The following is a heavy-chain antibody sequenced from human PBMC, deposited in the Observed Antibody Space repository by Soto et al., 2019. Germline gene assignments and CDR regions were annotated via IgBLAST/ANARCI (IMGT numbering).Heavy chain of an antibody. J-gene: IGHJ6*02. D-gene: IGHD2-2*01. CDR1: GFTFSSYA. CDR3: ARYIPGVRYYGMDV. CDR2: IGESGTPT. V-gene: IGHV3-23*01. Sequence: GGSLRLSCAASGFTFSSYAMNWVRQDPGKGLEWVSLIGESGTPTYYADSVKGRFTISRDNSGNTLFLEMYSLRAEDTAVYYCARYIPGVRYYGMDVWGQGTTVTVSS.